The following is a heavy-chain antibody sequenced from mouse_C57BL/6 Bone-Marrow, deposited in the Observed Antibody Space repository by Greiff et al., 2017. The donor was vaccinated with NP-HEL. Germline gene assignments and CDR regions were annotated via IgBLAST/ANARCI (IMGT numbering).Heavy chain of an antibody. CDR1: GYTLTDYA. Sequence: QVQLQQSGPELVRPGVSVKISCKGSGYTLTDYAMHWVKQSHATMLESTRVTSTYYGDSRYPPPFKDTAPMTLDKSSSTAYMELARLTSEDSAVYYCARIRGDYDYDEFAYWGQGTLVTVSA. V-gene: IGHV1-67*01. CDR2: TSTYYGDS. D-gene: IGHD2-4*01. CDR3: ARIRGDYDYDEFAY. J-gene: IGHJ3*01.